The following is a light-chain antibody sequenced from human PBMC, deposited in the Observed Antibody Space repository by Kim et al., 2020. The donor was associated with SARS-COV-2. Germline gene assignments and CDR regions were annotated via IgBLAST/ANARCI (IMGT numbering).Light chain of an antibody. Sequence: SYELTQPPSVSVSPGQTASITCSGYELGDKYVCWYQQKPGQSPVLVIYQDNKWPSGIPERFSGSNSGNTATLTISGTQALDEAVYYCQAWDRRTSTWVFGGGTQLTVL. J-gene: IGLJ3*02. V-gene: IGLV3-1*01. CDR2: QDN. CDR1: ELGDKY. CDR3: QAWDRRTSTWV.